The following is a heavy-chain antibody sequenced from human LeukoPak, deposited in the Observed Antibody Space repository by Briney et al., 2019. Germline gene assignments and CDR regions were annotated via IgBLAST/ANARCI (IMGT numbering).Heavy chain of an antibody. V-gene: IGHV1-69*13. CDR3: ARGSFGYSYGHYYYYGMDA. D-gene: IGHD5-18*01. J-gene: IGHJ6*02. Sequence: GASVKVSCKASGGTFSSYAISWVRQAPGQGLEWMGGIIPIFGTANYAQKFQGRVTITADESTSTAYMELSSLRSEDTAVYYCARGSFGYSYGHYYYYGMDAWGQGTTVTVSS. CDR2: IIPIFGTA. CDR1: GGTFSSYA.